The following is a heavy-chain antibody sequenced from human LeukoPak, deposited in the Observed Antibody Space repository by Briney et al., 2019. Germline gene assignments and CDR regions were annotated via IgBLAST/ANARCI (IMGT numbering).Heavy chain of an antibody. CDR1: GFTFDDYA. D-gene: IGHD3-22*01. CDR3: AKDIRRDSSGIDY. CDR2: ISWNSGSI. J-gene: IGHJ4*02. V-gene: IGHV3-9*03. Sequence: GGSLRLSCAASGFTFDDYAMHWVRQAPGKGLEWVSGISWNSGSIGYADSVKGRFTISRDNAKNSLYLQMNSLRAEDMALYYCAKDIRRDSSGIDYWGQGTLVTVSS.